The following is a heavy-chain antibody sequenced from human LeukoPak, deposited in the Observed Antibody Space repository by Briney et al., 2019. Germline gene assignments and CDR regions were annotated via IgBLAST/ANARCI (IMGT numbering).Heavy chain of an antibody. J-gene: IGHJ4*02. CDR3: ARVGDSSGSYDY. Sequence: GGSLRLSCAASGFTFSSYAMSWVRQATGKGLEWVSAIGTAGDTYYPGSVKGRFTISRENAKNSLYLQMNSLRAGDTAVYYCARVGDSSGSYDYWGQGTLVTVSS. CDR1: GFTFSSYA. D-gene: IGHD3-22*01. V-gene: IGHV3-13*01. CDR2: IGTAGDT.